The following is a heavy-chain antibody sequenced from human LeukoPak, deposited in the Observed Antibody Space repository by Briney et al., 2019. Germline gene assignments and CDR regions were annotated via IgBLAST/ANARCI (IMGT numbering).Heavy chain of an antibody. J-gene: IGHJ4*02. CDR2: IIPILGIA. CDR3: ARVASRNYFDY. Sequence: ASVKVSCKASGGTFSSYAISWVRQAPGQGLEWMGRIIPILGIANYAQKFQGRVTITADKSTSTAYMELSSLRSEDTAVYYCARVASRNYFDYWGQGTLVTVSS. D-gene: IGHD2-2*01. V-gene: IGHV1-69*04. CDR1: GGTFSSYA.